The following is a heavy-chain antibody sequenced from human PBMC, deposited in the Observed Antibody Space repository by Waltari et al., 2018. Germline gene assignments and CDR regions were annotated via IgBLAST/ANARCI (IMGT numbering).Heavy chain of an antibody. J-gene: IGHJ6*03. V-gene: IGHV1-2*02. Sequence: EVKKPGASVKVSCKASGYTFTDYYMHWVRQAPGQRLEWMGWINPKSGGTNYAQKFQGRVALTRDTSISTAYMDLSRLRSDDTAVYYCARDDYGSGTMPYYYFYMDVWGKGTTVTISS. CDR1: GYTFTDYY. CDR3: ARDDYGSGTMPYYYFYMDV. CDR2: INPKSGGT. D-gene: IGHD3-10*01.